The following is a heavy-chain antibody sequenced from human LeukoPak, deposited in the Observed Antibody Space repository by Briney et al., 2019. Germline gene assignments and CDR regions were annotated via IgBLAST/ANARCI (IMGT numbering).Heavy chain of an antibody. J-gene: IGHJ5*01. D-gene: IGHD6-19*01. CDR2: IYYRGNT. V-gene: IGHV4-39*01. CDR3: ARHDSKSSGWFDS. CDR1: GDSINSGTSY. Sequence: PSETLSLTCTVSGDSINSGTSYWSWIRQPPGKGLEWIGYIYYRGNTYYNPSLKSRVTISIDTSKNQFSLKLDSVTAADTAVYYCARHDSKSSGWFDSWGQGTLVTVSS.